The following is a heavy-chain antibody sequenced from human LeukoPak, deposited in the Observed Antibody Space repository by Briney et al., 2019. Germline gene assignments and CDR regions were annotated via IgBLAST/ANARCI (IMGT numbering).Heavy chain of an antibody. CDR2: IYTSGST. V-gene: IGHV4-4*07. CDR3: ASEQQLGHYYYYMDV. J-gene: IGHJ6*03. CDR1: GGSISSYY. Sequence: PSETLSLTCTVSGGSISSYYWSWIRQPAGKGLEWIGRIYTSGSTNYNPSLKSRVTISVDTSKNQFSLKLSSVTAADTAVYYCASEQQLGHYYYYMDVWGKGTTVTVSS. D-gene: IGHD6-13*01.